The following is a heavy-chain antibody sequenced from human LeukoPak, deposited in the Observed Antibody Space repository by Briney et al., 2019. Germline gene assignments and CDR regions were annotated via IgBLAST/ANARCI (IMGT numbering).Heavy chain of an antibody. CDR1: GYNFISYY. J-gene: IGHJ5*02. CDR2: IIPIFGTA. V-gene: IGHV1-69*05. Sequence: GASVKVSCKASGYNFISYYMHWVRQAPGQGLEWMGGIIPIFGTANYAQKFQGRVTITTDESTSTAYMELSSLRSEDTAVYYCAMGGTTVYNWFDPWGQGTLVTVSS. D-gene: IGHD4-17*01. CDR3: AMGGTTVYNWFDP.